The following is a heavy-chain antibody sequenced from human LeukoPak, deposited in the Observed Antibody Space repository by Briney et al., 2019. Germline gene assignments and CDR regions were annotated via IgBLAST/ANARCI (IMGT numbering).Heavy chain of an antibody. D-gene: IGHD3-9*01. J-gene: IGHJ6*02. Sequence: SETLSLTCTVSGGSISSYYWSWIRQPPGKGLEWIGYIYYSGSTNYNPSLKSRVTISADTSKNQFSLKLSSVTAADTAVYYCARDSSLHYDILTGYTPRYGMDVWGQGTTVTVSS. CDR3: ARDSSLHYDILTGYTPRYGMDV. V-gene: IGHV4-59*01. CDR2: IYYSGST. CDR1: GGSISSYY.